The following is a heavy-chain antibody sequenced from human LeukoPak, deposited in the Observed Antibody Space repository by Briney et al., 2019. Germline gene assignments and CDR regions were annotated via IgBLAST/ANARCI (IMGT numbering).Heavy chain of an antibody. V-gene: IGHV4-4*07. Sequence: SETLSLTCTVSGGSISNYQWTWIRQPAGKGLECIGQIHTSGSTNYNPPLKSRVTMSIDTAENQVSLTMRSVTAADTALYYCARRDYSTGWSFDKWGQGTLVTVSS. CDR3: ARRDYSTGWSFDK. CDR2: IHTSGST. D-gene: IGHD6-19*01. J-gene: IGHJ4*02. CDR1: GGSISNYQ.